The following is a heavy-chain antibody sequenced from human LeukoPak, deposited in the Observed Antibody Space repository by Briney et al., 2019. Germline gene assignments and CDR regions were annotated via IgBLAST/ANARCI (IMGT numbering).Heavy chain of an antibody. D-gene: IGHD2-2*01. J-gene: IGHJ4*02. V-gene: IGHV1-69*01. CDR2: VIPIFGTA. CDR3: ALEFRTFYAVFDY. Sequence: SVKVSCKASGGTFSSYAISWVRKAPGQGLELMGGVIPIFGTANYAQQFQGRVTITAAESTTTAYMELNSLRSEDTAVYYCALEFRTFYAVFDYWGPGTLVTVSS. CDR1: GGTFSSYA.